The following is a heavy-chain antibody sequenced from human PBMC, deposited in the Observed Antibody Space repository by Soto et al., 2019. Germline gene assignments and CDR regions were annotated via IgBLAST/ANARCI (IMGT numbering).Heavy chain of an antibody. V-gene: IGHV3-23*01. D-gene: IGHD3-10*01. CDR2: ISGSGGST. CDR1: GFTFSSYA. Sequence: AGGSLRLSCAASGFTFSSYAMSWVRQAPGKGLEWVSAISGSGGSTYYADSVKGRFTISRDNSKNTLYLQMNSLRAEDTAVYYCAKDLGFEGFGESYEGWFDPWGQGTLVTVSS. J-gene: IGHJ5*02. CDR3: AKDLGFEGFGESYEGWFDP.